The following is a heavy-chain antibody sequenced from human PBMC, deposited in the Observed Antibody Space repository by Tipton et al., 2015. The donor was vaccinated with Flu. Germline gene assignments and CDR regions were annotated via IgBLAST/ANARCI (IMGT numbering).Heavy chain of an antibody. CDR1: GDSISSDYH. V-gene: IGHV4-38-2*02. CDR3: ARDPTPTGLAGFDI. CDR2: VSRSGST. J-gene: IGHJ3*02. Sequence: TLSLTCAVSGDSISSDYHWGWIRQFPGKGLEWIGTVSRSGSTIYNPSLKSRVTISLDTSKYQFSLRLNSVTAADTAVYYCARDPTPTGLAGFDIWGQGTMVTVSP. D-gene: IGHD3/OR15-3a*01.